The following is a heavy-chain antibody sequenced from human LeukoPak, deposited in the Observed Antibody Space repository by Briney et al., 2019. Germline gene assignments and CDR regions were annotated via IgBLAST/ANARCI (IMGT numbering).Heavy chain of an antibody. CDR1: GFTFSSYG. CDR2: IWYDGSVK. D-gene: IGHD3-10*01. J-gene: IGHJ4*02. V-gene: IGHV3-33*01. CDR3: ARSPNYGSGRYYFDS. Sequence: GGSLRLSCAASGFTFSSYGVHWVRKAPGKGLEWVAIIWYDGSVKNYADSVKGRFTISRDNSKSTLYLQMSSLGAEDTALYYCARSPNYGSGRYYFDSWGQGILVTVSS.